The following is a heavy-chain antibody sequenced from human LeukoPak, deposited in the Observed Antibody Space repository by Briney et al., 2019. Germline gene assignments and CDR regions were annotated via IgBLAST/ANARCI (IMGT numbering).Heavy chain of an antibody. CDR2: ISSDESST. CDR1: GFTFSSYW. V-gene: IGHV3-74*01. J-gene: IGHJ4*02. Sequence: GGSLRLSCAVSGFTFSSYWMHWVRQAPGKGLVWVSRISSDESSTSYADSVKGRFTISRDNAKNTLYLHMNSPRAEDTAVYYCARTIAGAGSYYGGTGFDYWGQGTLVTVSS. CDR3: ARTIAGAGSYYGGTGFDY. D-gene: IGHD6-19*01.